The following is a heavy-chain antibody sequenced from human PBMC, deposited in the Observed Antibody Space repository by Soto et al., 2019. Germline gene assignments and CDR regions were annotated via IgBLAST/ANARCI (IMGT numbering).Heavy chain of an antibody. CDR1: GFTFSSYG. CDR2: IWYDGSNK. D-gene: IGHD6-6*01. V-gene: IGHV3-33*01. Sequence: GGSLRLSCAASGFTFSSYGMHWVRQAPGKGLEWVAVIWYDGSNKYYADSVKGRFTISRDNSKNTLYLQMNSLRAEDTAVYYCARNVPLHIAARSANYGMDVWGQGTTVTVSS. J-gene: IGHJ6*02. CDR3: ARNVPLHIAARSANYGMDV.